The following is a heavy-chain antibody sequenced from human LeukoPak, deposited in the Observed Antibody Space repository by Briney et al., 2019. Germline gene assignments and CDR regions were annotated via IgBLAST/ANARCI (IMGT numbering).Heavy chain of an antibody. CDR1: VGTFSSYA. CDR3: ASDAIYCGGDCGVY. Sequence: SVKVSCKASVGTFSSYAISWVRQAPGQGLEWMGGIIPIFGTANYAQKFQGRVTINADKSTSTAYMELSSLRSEDTAVYYCASDAIYCGGDCGVYWGQGNLVTVSS. CDR2: IIPIFGTA. V-gene: IGHV1-69*06. J-gene: IGHJ4*02. D-gene: IGHD2-21*02.